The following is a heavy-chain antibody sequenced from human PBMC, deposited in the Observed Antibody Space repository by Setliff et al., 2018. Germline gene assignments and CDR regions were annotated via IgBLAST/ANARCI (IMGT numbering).Heavy chain of an antibody. CDR2: IIPILGIA. V-gene: IGHV1-69*10. J-gene: IGHJ6*02. D-gene: IGHD3-9*01. Sequence: SVKVSCKASGYTFTSYAISWVRQAPGQGLEWMGGIIPILGIANYAQKFQGRVTITADESTSTAYMELSSLRSEDTAVYYCASDGKGYDILTTYGMDVWGQGTTVTVSS. CDR1: GYTFTSYA. CDR3: ASDGKGYDILTTYGMDV.